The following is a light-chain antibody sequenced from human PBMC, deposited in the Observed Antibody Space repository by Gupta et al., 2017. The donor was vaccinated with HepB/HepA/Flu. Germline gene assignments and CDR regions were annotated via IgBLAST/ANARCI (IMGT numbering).Light chain of an antibody. J-gene: IGKJ5*01. Sequence: EIVLTQSPATLSVSPGERGTLSCKASQYVDIYLAWYQQIPGQPPRLLIYDTSTRATGTPARFSGSGSGTDFTLTIASLEPEDFAIYYCQQHRSWPFTFGQGTRLEIK. CDR2: DTS. CDR3: QQHRSWPFT. CDR1: QYVDIY. V-gene: IGKV3-11*01.